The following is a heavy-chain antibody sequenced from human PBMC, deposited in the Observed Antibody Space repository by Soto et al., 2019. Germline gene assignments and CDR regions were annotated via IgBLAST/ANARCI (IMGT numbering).Heavy chain of an antibody. Sequence: GGSLRLSCAASGFTFSSYGMHWVRQAPGKGLEWVAVIWYDGSNKYYADSVKGRFTISRDNSKNTLYLQMNSLRAEDTAVYYCARDSYYYDSSGYYKGLDYWGQGTLVTVSS. V-gene: IGHV3-33*01. D-gene: IGHD3-22*01. CDR3: ARDSYYYDSSGYYKGLDY. CDR1: GFTFSSYG. J-gene: IGHJ4*02. CDR2: IWYDGSNK.